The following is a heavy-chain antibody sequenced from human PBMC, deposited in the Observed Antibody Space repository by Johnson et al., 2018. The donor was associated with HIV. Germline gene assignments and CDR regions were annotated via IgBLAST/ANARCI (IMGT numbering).Heavy chain of an antibody. CDR1: GFTFSSYA. Sequence: VQLVESGGGLVQPGGSLKLSCAASGFTFSSYAMHWVRQAPGKGLEWVAVISYDGSNKYYADSVKGRFTISRDNSKNTLYLQMNSLRAEDTAVYYCAREGDGLRVSDDAFDIWGQGTMVTVSS. J-gene: IGHJ3*02. CDR2: ISYDGSNK. CDR3: AREGDGLRVSDDAFDI. D-gene: IGHD3-16*01. V-gene: IGHV3-30*04.